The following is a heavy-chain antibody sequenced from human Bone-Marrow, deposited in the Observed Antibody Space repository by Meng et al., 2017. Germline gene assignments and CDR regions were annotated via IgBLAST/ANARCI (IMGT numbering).Heavy chain of an antibody. CDR1: GYTFTGYY. V-gene: IGHV1-2*06. J-gene: IGHJ4*02. Sequence: QVHSVQSGAGGKKPGASVKVSCKASGYTFTGYYMHWVRQAPGQGLEWMGRINPNSGGTNYAQKFQGRVTMTRDTSISTAYMELSRLRSDDTAVYYCARDPDVDTARGDYWGQGTLVTVSS. D-gene: IGHD5-18*01. CDR3: ARDPDVDTARGDY. CDR2: INPNSGGT.